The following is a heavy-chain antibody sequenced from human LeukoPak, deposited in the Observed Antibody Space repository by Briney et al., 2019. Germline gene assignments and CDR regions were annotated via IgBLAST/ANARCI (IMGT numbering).Heavy chain of an antibody. V-gene: IGHV4-59*01. J-gene: IGHJ6*03. CDR3: ARESVGATVDYYYYYMDV. D-gene: IGHD1-26*01. Sequence: PSETLSLTCTVSGSSISSYYWSWIRQPPGKGLEWIGYIYYSGSTNYNPSLKSRVTISVDTSKNQFSLKLSSVTAADTAVYYCARESVGATVDYYYYYMDVWGKGTTVTVSS. CDR1: GSSISSYY. CDR2: IYYSGST.